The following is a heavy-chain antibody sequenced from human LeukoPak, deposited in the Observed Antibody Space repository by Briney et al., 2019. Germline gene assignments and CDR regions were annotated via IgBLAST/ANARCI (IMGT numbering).Heavy chain of an antibody. CDR3: AKDPLNTVMVSPTFDY. Sequence: GGSLRLSCAVSGFPFSSYAMSWVRQAPVKGLEWVSGISGSGDDTYYAASVKGRFTVSRDTSKNTLYLQMNSLRAEDTAVYYCAKDPLNTVMVSPTFDYWGQGTLVTVSS. D-gene: IGHD5-18*01. CDR2: ISGSGDDT. CDR1: GFPFSSYA. V-gene: IGHV3-23*01. J-gene: IGHJ4*02.